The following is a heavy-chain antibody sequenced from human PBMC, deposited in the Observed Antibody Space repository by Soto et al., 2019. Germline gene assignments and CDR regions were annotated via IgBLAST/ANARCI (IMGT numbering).Heavy chain of an antibody. CDR2: IIPIFGTA. J-gene: IGHJ4*02. V-gene: IGHV1-69*06. Sequence: QVQLVQSGAEVKKPGSSVKVSCKASGGTFSSYAISWVRQAPGQGLEWMGGIIPIFGTANYAQKFQGRVTITADKSTSTAYMELSSLRSEDTAVYYCARGGQYQLFPPLGFDYWGQGTLVTVSS. CDR1: GGTFSSYA. CDR3: ARGGQYQLFPPLGFDY. D-gene: IGHD2-2*01.